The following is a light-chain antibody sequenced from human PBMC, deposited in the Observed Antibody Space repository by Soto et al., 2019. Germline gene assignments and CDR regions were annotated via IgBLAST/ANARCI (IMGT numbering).Light chain of an antibody. CDR1: QSLSSR. J-gene: IGKJ2*01. V-gene: IGKV1-39*01. Sequence: DLQMTQSPSSLSASVGDRVTITCRASQSLSSRLTWYQQKPGEAPKLLIYETSFLQGGVPSRFSGSGSETDFPLTINSLQPEDFATYFCQQSFSPPYTFGQGTKLEIK. CDR3: QQSFSPPYT. CDR2: ETS.